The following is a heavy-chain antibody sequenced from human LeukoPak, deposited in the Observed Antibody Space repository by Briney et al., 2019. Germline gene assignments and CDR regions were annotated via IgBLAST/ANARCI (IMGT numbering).Heavy chain of an antibody. V-gene: IGHV4-39*01. J-gene: IGHJ4*02. CDR1: GGSISSSSYY. CDR3: ASVPHRYFDWLVVNY. Sequence: PSETLSLTCTVSGGSISSSSYYWGWIRQPPGKGLEWIGSIHYSGSTYYNASLKSRVTISVNTSKNQISLRLSSVTAADTAVYYCASVPHRYFDWLVVNYWGQGTLVTVSS. CDR2: IHYSGST. D-gene: IGHD3-9*01.